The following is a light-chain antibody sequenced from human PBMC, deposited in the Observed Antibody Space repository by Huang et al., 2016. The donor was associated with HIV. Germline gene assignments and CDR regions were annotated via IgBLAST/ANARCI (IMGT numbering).Light chain of an antibody. CDR3: QHSYSNPRLT. CDR2: ATS. CDR1: QTITTY. J-gene: IGKJ4*01. V-gene: IGKV1-39*01. Sequence: DIQLTQSPSSLSASVGDRVAITCRASQTITTYLSWYQHKPGKAPKLLVFATSSLQTGVPSRFSGSGSGTDFTRTINSLQPEDFATYYCQHSYSNPRLTFGGGTKVEI.